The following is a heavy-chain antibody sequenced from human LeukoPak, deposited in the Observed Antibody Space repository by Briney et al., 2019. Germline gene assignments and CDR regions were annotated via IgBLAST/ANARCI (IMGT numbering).Heavy chain of an antibody. CDR3: ATLTGGDDAFDI. V-gene: IGHV4-59*01. D-gene: IGHD4-23*01. J-gene: IGHJ3*02. CDR1: GGSISSYY. CDR2: IFYTGST. Sequence: SETLSLACTVSGGSISSYYWSWIRQPPGKGLEWIGYIFYTGSTNYNPSLKSRVTISVLTSKNRFSLKLSSVTAADTAVYYCATLTGGDDAFDIWGQGTMVTVSS.